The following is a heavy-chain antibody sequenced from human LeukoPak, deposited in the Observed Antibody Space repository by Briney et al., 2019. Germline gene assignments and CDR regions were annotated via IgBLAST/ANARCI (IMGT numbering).Heavy chain of an antibody. J-gene: IGHJ4*02. V-gene: IGHV4-59*08. CDR2: IYYSGST. Sequence: SETLSLTCTVSGGSSSSYYWSWIRPPPGQGLEWIGYIYYSGSTNYNPSLKRRATISVDTSRTQFSLKMSSVTAAATAVYYWGGHNVDTAMVAGTLYDYWGQGTLVTVSS. D-gene: IGHD5-18*01. CDR1: GGSSSSYY. CDR3: GGHNVDTAMVAGTLYDY.